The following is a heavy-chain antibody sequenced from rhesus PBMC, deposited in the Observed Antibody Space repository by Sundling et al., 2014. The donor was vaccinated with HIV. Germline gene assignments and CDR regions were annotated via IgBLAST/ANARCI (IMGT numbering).Heavy chain of an antibody. CDR2: INPYNGNT. CDR1: GYTFTDFY. CDR3: ARDGYSSWSVGYYGLDS. J-gene: IGHJ6*01. D-gene: IGHD6-13*01. Sequence: QVQLVQSGAEVKKPGSSVKVSCEASGYTFTDFYMHWVRQAPRQGLEWMGWINPYNGNTKYAQKFQGRVTMTRDTSTNTVYMELSSLRSEDTAVYYCARDGYSSWSVGYYGLDSWGQGVVVTVSS. V-gene: IGHV1S2*01.